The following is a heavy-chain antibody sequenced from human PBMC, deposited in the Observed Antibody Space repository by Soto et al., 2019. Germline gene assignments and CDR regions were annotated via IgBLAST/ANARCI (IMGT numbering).Heavy chain of an antibody. Sequence: QLQLVQSGAEAKKPGASVKVSCKASGYTFPTSTISWVRQAPGQGLEWMGWNKAYSGNTNYAQKLQGRVTMTPDTSTNTAYMDLRSLTPDDTAIYYCAIADYGDDDYWGQGTLVTVSS. CDR1: GYTFPTST. V-gene: IGHV1-18*01. J-gene: IGHJ4*02. CDR2: NKAYSGNT. CDR3: AIADYGDDDY. D-gene: IGHD4-17*01.